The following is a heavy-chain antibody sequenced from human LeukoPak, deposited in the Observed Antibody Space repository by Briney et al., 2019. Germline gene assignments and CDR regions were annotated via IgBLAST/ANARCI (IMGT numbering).Heavy chain of an antibody. CDR1: GFTFSSDG. CDR2: ISYDGSNK. Sequence: PGRSLRLSCAASGFTFSSDGMHWVRQAPGKGLEWVAVISYDGSNKYYADSVKGRFTISRDNSKNTLYLQMNSLRAEDTAVYYCAIDLNGYSSGWGQGTLVTVSS. D-gene: IGHD6-19*01. J-gene: IGHJ4*02. V-gene: IGHV3-30*03. CDR3: AIDLNGYSSG.